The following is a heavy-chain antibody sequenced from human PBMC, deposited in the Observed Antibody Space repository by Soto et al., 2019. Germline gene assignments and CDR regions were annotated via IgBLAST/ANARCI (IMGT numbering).Heavy chain of an antibody. D-gene: IGHD3-3*01. Sequence: APVKGSRKAFGYNLPGYYIHRGRQAPGQGLEGMGWINPNSGGTNYAQKFQGWVTMTRDTSISTAYMELSRLRSDDTAVYYCARGDYDFWSGYYFNWGQGTLLTVSS. CDR2: INPNSGGT. CDR1: GYNLPGYY. J-gene: IGHJ4*02. CDR3: ARGDYDFWSGYYFN. V-gene: IGHV1-2*04.